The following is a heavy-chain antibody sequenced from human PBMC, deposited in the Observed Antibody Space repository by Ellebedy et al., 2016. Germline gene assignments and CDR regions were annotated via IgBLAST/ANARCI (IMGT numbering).Heavy chain of an antibody. J-gene: IGHJ4*02. CDR3: ARSGEGDYDSSGYPRFDY. D-gene: IGHD3-22*01. CDR2: IIPIFGTA. Sequence: SVKVSXXASGGTFSSYAISWVRQAPGQGLEWMGGIIPIFGTANYAQKFQGRVTITADESTSTAYMELSSLRSEDTAVYYCARSGEGDYDSSGYPRFDYWGQGTLVTVSS. CDR1: GGTFSSYA. V-gene: IGHV1-69*13.